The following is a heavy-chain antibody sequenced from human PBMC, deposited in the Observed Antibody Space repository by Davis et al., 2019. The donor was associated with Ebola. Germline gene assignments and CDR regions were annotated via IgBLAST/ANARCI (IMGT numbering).Heavy chain of an antibody. CDR1: GGSITSNNW. CDR3: ARGRADLGSSLKLWFAY. Sequence: PSETLSLTCAVSGGSITSNNWWTWVRQSPGRGLEWIGEIFDNGSTNYTPSLRSRVTMSVDKSKNQFSLNLTSVTAADTAVYYCARGRADLGSSLKLWFAYWGQGTLVTVSS. D-gene: IGHD6-13*01. J-gene: IGHJ4*02. V-gene: IGHV4-4*02. CDR2: IFDNGST.